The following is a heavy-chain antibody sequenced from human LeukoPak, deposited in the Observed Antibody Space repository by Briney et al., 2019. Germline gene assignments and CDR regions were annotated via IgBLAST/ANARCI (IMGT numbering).Heavy chain of an antibody. CDR3: ARDRCSSTSCQSSEAETNDAFDI. Sequence: SETLSLTCTVSGGSISSSSYYWGWIRQPPGKGLEWIGSIYYSGSTNYNPSLKSRVTMSVDTSKNQFSLKLSSVTAADTAVYYCARDRCSSTSCQSSEAETNDAFDIWGQGTMVTASS. CDR1: GGSISSSSYY. CDR2: IYYSGST. J-gene: IGHJ3*02. V-gene: IGHV4-39*07. D-gene: IGHD2-2*01.